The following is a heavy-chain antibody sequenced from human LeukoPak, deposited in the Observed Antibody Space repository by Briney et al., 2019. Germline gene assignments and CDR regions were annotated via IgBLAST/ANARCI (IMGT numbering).Heavy chain of an antibody. CDR3: Y. CDR2: IYYSGST. V-gene: IGHV4-39*01. CDR1: GGSISSSSYY. J-gene: IGHJ4*02. D-gene: IGHD6-19*01. Sequence: PSETLSLTCTVSGGSISSSSYYWGWIRQPPGKGLEWIGSIYYSGSTYYNPSLESRVTISVDTSKNQFSLKLSYSSGWFRPYYFDYWGQGTLVTVSS.